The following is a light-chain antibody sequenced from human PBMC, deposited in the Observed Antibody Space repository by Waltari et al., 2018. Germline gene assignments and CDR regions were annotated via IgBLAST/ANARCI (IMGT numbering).Light chain of an antibody. Sequence: DIVLTQSPGTLSLSPGERAPLSCRASQSISNDYLAWYQQKPGQAPRLLIYGASTRATGIPDRFSGSGSGTDFTLTISRLEPEDFAVYFCQQYDSSTTFGQGTKMDIK. J-gene: IGKJ1*01. CDR1: QSISNDY. CDR2: GAS. V-gene: IGKV3-20*01. CDR3: QQYDSSTT.